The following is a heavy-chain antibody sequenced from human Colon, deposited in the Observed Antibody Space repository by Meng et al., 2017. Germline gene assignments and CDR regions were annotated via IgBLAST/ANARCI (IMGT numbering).Heavy chain of an antibody. Sequence: GGSLRLSCAASGFTFSSYWMYWVRRAPGKGLEWVASISKDGSEKYHPNSVKGRFTVSRDNAKNSLSLQMNSLRAEDTAVYYCARDRGYYTFDYWGQGALVTVSS. CDR2: ISKDGSEK. J-gene: IGHJ4*02. CDR3: ARDRGYYTFDY. V-gene: IGHV3-7*01. CDR1: GFTFSSYW. D-gene: IGHD2-2*02.